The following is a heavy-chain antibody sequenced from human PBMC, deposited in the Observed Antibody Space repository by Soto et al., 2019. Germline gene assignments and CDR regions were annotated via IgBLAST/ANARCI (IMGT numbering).Heavy chain of an antibody. CDR3: AKGTGFLEWL. Sequence: QVQLVESGGGVVQPGRSLRLSCAASGFTFSSSGMHWVCQAPGKGLEWVAAISYDGSNKYYADSVKGQFTISRDNSKNTLYLQMNSLRAEDTAVYYCAKGTGFLEWLWGQGTLVTVSS. CDR2: ISYDGSNK. D-gene: IGHD3-3*01. V-gene: IGHV3-30*18. CDR1: GFTFSSSG. J-gene: IGHJ4*02.